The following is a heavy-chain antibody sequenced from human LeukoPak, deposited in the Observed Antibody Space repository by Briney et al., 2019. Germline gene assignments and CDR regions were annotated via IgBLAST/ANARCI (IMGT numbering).Heavy chain of an antibody. V-gene: IGHV1-46*01. J-gene: IGHJ6*03. CDR2: INPSGGST. Sequence: ASVKVSCKASGYTFTSYYMHWVRQAPGQGLEWMGVINPSGGSTSYAQKFQGRVTMTRDMSTSTVYMELSSLRSEDTAVYYCARDRIAVAGYYYYYYMDVWGKGTTVTVSS. CDR1: GYTFTSYY. D-gene: IGHD6-19*01. CDR3: ARDRIAVAGYYYYYYMDV.